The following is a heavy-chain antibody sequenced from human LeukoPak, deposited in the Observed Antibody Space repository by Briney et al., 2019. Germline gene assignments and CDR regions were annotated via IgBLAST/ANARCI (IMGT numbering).Heavy chain of an antibody. CDR2: ISGSGGST. CDR1: GFTFSSYA. J-gene: IGHJ4*02. CDR3: AKDYSRDGYSPFDY. D-gene: IGHD5-24*01. Sequence: GGSLRLSCAASGFTFSSYAMSWVRQAPGKGLEWVSAISGSGGSTYYADSVKGRFTISRDNSKDTLYLQMNSLRAEDTAVYYCAKDYSRDGYSPFDYWGQGTLVTVSS. V-gene: IGHV3-23*01.